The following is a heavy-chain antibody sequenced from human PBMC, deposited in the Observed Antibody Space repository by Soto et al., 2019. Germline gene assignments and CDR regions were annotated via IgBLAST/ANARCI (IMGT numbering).Heavy chain of an antibody. CDR2: INTGNGNT. J-gene: IGHJ4*02. Sequence: QVQLVQSGAEEKKPGASVKVSCKASGYTFTSYAMHWVRQAPGQRLEWMGWINTGNGNTKYSQKFQGRVTITGDTSATPAYMELSSLRSEDTAVYYCASRPGIAVAGFDYWGQGTLVTVSS. V-gene: IGHV1-3*04. CDR1: GYTFTSYA. D-gene: IGHD6-19*01. CDR3: ASRPGIAVAGFDY.